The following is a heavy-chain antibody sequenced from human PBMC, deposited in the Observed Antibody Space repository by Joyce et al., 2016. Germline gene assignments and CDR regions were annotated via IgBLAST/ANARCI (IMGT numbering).Heavy chain of an antibody. V-gene: IGHV3-15*01. J-gene: IGHJ4*02. D-gene: IGHD3-10*01. Sequence: EVQVAEYGGGLVKPGGSLRLSCAASGFTFNVAWMTWVRQARGKGREWVGRIKSKTSGETTEEGADVKGRFTISRDDSKNTVSLQMNGLRTEDTAVYFCAADVAEVGFGELDHWGQGTLVTVSS. CDR2: IKSKTSGETT. CDR1: GFTFNVAW. CDR3: AADVAEVGFGELDH.